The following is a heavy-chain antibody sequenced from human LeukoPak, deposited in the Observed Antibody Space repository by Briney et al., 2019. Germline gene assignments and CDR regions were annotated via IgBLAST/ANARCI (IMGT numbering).Heavy chain of an antibody. V-gene: IGHV3-23*01. CDR3: AQLTTR. D-gene: IGHD4-17*01. J-gene: IGHJ4*02. Sequence: GGSLRLSCAASGFTLSTSDMSWVRQAPGKGLEWVSTISASGGTTYYADSVKGRFTISRDNSKNTVYLQMNSLRVGDTAVYYCAQLTTRWGQGTLVTVSS. CDR2: ISASGGTT. CDR1: GFTLSTSD.